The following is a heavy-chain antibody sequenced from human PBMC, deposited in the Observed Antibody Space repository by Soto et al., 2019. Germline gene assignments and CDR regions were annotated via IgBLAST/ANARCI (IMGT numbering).Heavy chain of an antibody. D-gene: IGHD3-3*02. CDR2: TYYRSKWNK. Sequence: SQTLSLTGAISGDSVCSKSAAWNWVRQSPSRGLEWLGRTYYRSKWNKDYAVSVKSRITINPDTSTNQFSLQLNSVTPEDTAVYYWTRGPISDHSDGFDIWAQWTMVTVS. V-gene: IGHV6-1*01. CDR3: TRGPISDHSDGFDI. J-gene: IGHJ3*02. CDR1: GDSVCSKSAA.